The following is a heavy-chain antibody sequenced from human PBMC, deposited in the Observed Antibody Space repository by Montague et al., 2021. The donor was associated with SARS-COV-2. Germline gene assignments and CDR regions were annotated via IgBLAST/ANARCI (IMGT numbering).Heavy chain of an antibody. Sequence: SETLSLTSDVSGGSVYSNADHLNSDYWAWVRQSPGRGLEWIGSVXWRGQTWQNPSFRGRLTMSVDTSKNSVSLRLTSVTAADTAMYYCTGQRWRGRFDPWGLGTLVIVSS. D-gene: IGHD2-15*01. V-gene: IGHV4-39*01. CDR1: GGSVYSNADHLNSDY. CDR3: TGQRWRGRFDP. J-gene: IGHJ5*02. CDR2: VXWRGQT.